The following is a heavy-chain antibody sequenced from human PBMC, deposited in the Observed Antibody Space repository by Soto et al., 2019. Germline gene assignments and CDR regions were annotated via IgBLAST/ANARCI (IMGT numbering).Heavy chain of an antibody. V-gene: IGHV1-3*01. D-gene: IGHD2-2*01. CDR1: GCSFSSYA. CDR2: INAGFGTT. J-gene: IGHJ5*02. CDR3: VRAQYCSITSCYHLFEP. Sequence: ASVKVPSKASGCSFSSYALSSLRQAPGQGLEWMGGINAGFGTTNYSQKFQGRVTITRDTSASTAYMELSSLRSEDTAVYYCVRAQYCSITSCYHLFEPWVQGTLVT.